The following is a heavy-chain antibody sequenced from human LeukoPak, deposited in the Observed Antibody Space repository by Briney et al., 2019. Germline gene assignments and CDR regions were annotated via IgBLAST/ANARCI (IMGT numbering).Heavy chain of an antibody. J-gene: IGHJ4*02. Sequence: PGGSLRLSCAASGFTFSSYSMNWVRQAPGKGLEWVSSISSSSSYIYYADSVKGRFTISRDNAKNSLYLQMNSLRAEDTAIYYCAREDPGIAVAVDYWGQGTLVTVSS. V-gene: IGHV3-21*01. CDR2: ISSSSSYI. CDR1: GFTFSSYS. D-gene: IGHD6-19*01. CDR3: AREDPGIAVAVDY.